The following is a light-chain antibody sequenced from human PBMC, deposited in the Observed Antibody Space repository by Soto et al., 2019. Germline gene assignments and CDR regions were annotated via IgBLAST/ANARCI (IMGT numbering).Light chain of an antibody. Sequence: QLVLTQSPSASGTPGQRVTIDCSGRSSNIGGNGVNWYQQLPGTAPKLLIYSNHLRPSGVPDRFSGSKSGTSASLAISGLQSGDEGDYYCAAWDDSLNGVVFGGGTKVTVL. V-gene: IGLV1-44*01. CDR1: SSNIGGNG. CDR2: SNH. CDR3: AAWDDSLNGVV. J-gene: IGLJ2*01.